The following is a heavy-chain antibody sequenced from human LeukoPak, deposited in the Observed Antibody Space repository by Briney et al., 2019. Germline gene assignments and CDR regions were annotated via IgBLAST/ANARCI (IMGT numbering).Heavy chain of an antibody. CDR3: AREEALQVVPAAIVY. CDR2: ISAYNGNT. D-gene: IGHD2-2*01. J-gene: IGHJ4*02. CDR1: GYTFTSYG. V-gene: IGHV1-18*01. Sequence: ASVKVSCKASGYTFTSYGISWVRQAPGQGLEWMGWISAYNGNTNYAQKLQGRVTMTTDTSTSTAYMELRSLRSDDTAVYYCAREEALQVVPAAIVYWGQGTLVTVSS.